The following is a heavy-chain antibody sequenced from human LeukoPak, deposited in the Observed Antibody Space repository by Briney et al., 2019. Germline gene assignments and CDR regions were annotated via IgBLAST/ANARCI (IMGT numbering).Heavy chain of an antibody. J-gene: IGHJ4*02. V-gene: IGHV3-53*01. D-gene: IGHD3-22*01. CDR1: GFTVSSNY. CDR2: IYSGGST. Sequence: GSLRLSCAASGFTVSSNYMSWVRQAPGKGLEWVSVIYSGGSTYYADSVKGRFTISRDNSKNTLYLQMNSLRAEDTAVYYCAREWYYYDSSGYYYLFDYWGQGTLVTVSS. CDR3: AREWYYYDSSGYYYLFDY.